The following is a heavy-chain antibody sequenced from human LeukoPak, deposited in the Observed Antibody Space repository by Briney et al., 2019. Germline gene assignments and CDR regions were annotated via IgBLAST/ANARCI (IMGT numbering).Heavy chain of an antibody. CDR2: IYTGGGR. CDR1: GFTVSSYY. J-gene: IGHJ4*02. V-gene: IGHV3-53*01. CDR3: ARGIDY. Sequence: GGSLRLSCAASGFTVSSYYMNWVRQAPGKELEWVSVIYTGGGRYYADSVRGRFTISRDTSKNMVFLQMNSLRVEDTAVYYCARGIDYWGRGTLVTVSS.